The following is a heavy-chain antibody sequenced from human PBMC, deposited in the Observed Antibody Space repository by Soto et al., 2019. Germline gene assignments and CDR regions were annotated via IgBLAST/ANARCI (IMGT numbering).Heavy chain of an antibody. Sequence: ASETLSLTCAVSGYSISSGCFWGRIRQPPGKGLEWIANMYHDGNTHYNPSLKSRVTMSVDTSKNQFSLKLNSVTAADTAVYYCARESYSGYHSYDYWGQGILVTVSS. CDR3: ARESYSGYHSYDY. CDR1: GYSISSGCF. D-gene: IGHD5-12*01. J-gene: IGHJ4*02. V-gene: IGHV4-38-2*02. CDR2: MYHDGNT.